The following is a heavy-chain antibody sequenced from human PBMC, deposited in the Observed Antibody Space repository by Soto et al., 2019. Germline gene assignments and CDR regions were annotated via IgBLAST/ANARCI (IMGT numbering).Heavy chain of an antibody. CDR3: ARHPHYDSSGSKWFDP. J-gene: IGHJ5*02. D-gene: IGHD3-22*01. Sequence: SETLSLTCTVSGGSISSSSYYWGWIRQPPGKGLEWIGSIYYSGSTYYNPSLKSRVTISVDTSKNQFSLKLSSVTAADTAVYYCARHPHYDSSGSKWFDPWGQGTLVTVSS. V-gene: IGHV4-39*01. CDR2: IYYSGST. CDR1: GGSISSSSYY.